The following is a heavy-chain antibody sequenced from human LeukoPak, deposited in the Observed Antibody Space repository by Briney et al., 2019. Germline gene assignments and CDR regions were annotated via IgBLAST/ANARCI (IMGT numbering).Heavy chain of an antibody. Sequence: GGSLRLSCAASGFTFSSYSMNWVRQAPGKGLEWVSSISSSSSYIYYADSVKGRFTISRDNAKNSLYLQMNSLRAEDTAVYYCARDRGSGDAFDIWGQGTMVTVSS. CDR3: ARDRGSGDAFDI. CDR1: GFTFSSYS. J-gene: IGHJ3*02. D-gene: IGHD1-26*01. CDR2: ISSSSSYI. V-gene: IGHV3-21*01.